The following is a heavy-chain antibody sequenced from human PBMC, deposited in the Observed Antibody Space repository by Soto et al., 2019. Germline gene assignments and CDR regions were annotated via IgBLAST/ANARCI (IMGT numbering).Heavy chain of an antibody. CDR3: AREQYSMVRGVIPY. D-gene: IGHD3-10*01. CDR1: GFTFSTYA. Sequence: GGSLRLSCAASGFTFSTYAMSWVRQAPGKGLEWVSSFSGPGGGPYYADSVKGRFTISRDDSKNTLYLQMNSLRAEDTAVYYCAREQYSMVRGVIPYWGQGTPVTV. CDR2: FSGPGGGP. J-gene: IGHJ4*02. V-gene: IGHV3-23*01.